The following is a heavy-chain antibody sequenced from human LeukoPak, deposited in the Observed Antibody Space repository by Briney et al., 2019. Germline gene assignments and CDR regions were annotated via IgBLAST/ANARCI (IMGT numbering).Heavy chain of an antibody. D-gene: IGHD3-9*01. CDR2: INPNSGGT. V-gene: IGHV1-2*02. CDR3: ARTTRYFDSLDKYYFDY. J-gene: IGHJ4*02. CDR1: GYTFTGYY. Sequence: ASVKVSCKASGYTFTGYYMHWVRQAPGQGLEWMGWINPNSGGTNYAQKFQGRVTMTRDTSISTAYMELSRLRSDDTAVYYCARTTRYFDSLDKYYFDYWGQGTLVTVSS.